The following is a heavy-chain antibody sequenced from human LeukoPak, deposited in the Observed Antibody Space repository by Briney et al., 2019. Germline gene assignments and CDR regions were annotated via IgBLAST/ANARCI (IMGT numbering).Heavy chain of an antibody. CDR2: ISWNSGSI. CDR1: GFTFDDYA. V-gene: IGHV3-9*01. J-gene: IGHJ4*02. CDR3: ARLKYLDYGSGVDY. D-gene: IGHD3-10*01. Sequence: NPGGSLRLSCAASGFTFDDYAMHWVRQAPGKGLEWVSGISWNSGSIGYADSVKGRFTISRDNAKNSLYLQMNSLRAEDTAVYYCARLKYLDYGSGVDYWGQGTLVTVSS.